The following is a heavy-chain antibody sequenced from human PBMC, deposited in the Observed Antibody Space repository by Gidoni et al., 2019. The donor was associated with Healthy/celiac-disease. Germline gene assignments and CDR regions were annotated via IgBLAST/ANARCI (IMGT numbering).Heavy chain of an antibody. CDR3: AKDTYGDYSYFDY. CDR2: IRGSGGST. J-gene: IGHJ4*02. CDR1: GFTFSSYA. V-gene: IGHV3-23*01. D-gene: IGHD4-17*01. Sequence: EVQLLESGGGLVQPGGSLRLSCAASGFTFSSYAMSWVRQAPGKGLEWVSAIRGSGGSTYYADSVKGRFTISRDNSKNTLYLQMNSLRAEDTAVYYCAKDTYGDYSYFDYWGQGTLVTVSS.